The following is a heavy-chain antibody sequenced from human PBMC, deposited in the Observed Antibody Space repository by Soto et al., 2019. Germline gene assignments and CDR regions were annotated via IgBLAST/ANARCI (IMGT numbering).Heavy chain of an antibody. Sequence: SLTCTVSGGSISSYYWSWIRQPPGKGLEWIGYIYCSGSTNYNPSLKSRVTISVDTSKNQFSLKLSSVTAADTAVYYCARQGTTVTTERGVYYFDYWGQGPLVTASS. CDR2: IYCSGST. D-gene: IGHD4-17*01. CDR1: GGSISSYY. CDR3: ARQGTTVTTERGVYYFDY. V-gene: IGHV4-59*01. J-gene: IGHJ4*02.